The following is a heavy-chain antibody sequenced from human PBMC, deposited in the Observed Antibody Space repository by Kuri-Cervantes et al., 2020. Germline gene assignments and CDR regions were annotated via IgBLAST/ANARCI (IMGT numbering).Heavy chain of an antibody. V-gene: IGHV3-33*01. Sequence: GESLKISCAASGFTFSSYAMHWVRQAPGTGLEWVAVIWYDRTNKYYADSVKGRFTISRDNSKNTLYLQMNSLRAEDTAVYYCASSPRTMVRGVIQDRSWFDPWGQGTLVTVSS. J-gene: IGHJ5*02. D-gene: IGHD3-10*01. CDR3: ASSPRTMVRGVIQDRSWFDP. CDR1: GFTFSSYA. CDR2: IWYDRTNK.